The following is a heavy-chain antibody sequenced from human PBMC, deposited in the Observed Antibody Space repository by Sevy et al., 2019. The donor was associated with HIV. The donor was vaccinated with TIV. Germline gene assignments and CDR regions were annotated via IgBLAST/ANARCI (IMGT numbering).Heavy chain of an antibody. CDR3: AREGYYDYVWGSFRQ. D-gene: IGHD3-16*02. Sequence: SQTLSLTCAISGDSVSSNSAAWNWIRQSPSRGLEWLGRTYYRSKWYNDYEVSVKSRITINPDTSKNQFSLQLNSVTPEDTAVYYCAREGYYDYVWGSFRQWGQGTLVTVSS. CDR2: TYYRSKWYN. J-gene: IGHJ4*02. CDR1: GDSVSSNSAA. V-gene: IGHV6-1*01.